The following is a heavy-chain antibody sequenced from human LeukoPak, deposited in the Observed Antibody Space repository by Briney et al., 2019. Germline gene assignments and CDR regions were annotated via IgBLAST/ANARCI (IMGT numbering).Heavy chain of an antibody. CDR1: GYTFTSHG. CDR3: ARALKRVYYDSSGYSEPMDY. Sequence: ASVKVSCKASGYTFTSHGISWVRQAPGQGLEWMGWISTYNTNTNYAQKLQGRVSMATDTSTSTAYMELRSLRSDDTAVYYCARALKRVYYDSSGYSEPMDYWGQGTLVTVSS. D-gene: IGHD3-22*01. CDR2: ISTYNTNT. V-gene: IGHV1-18*01. J-gene: IGHJ4*02.